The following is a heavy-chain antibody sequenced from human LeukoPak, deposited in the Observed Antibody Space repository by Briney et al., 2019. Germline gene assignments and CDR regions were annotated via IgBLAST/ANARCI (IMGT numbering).Heavy chain of an antibody. CDR2: IYYSGST. CDR3: ARNLAYCGGDCYSGYWYFDL. J-gene: IGHJ2*01. V-gene: IGHV4-30-4*01. D-gene: IGHD2-21*02. CDR1: GGSISSGDYY. Sequence: SQTLSLTCTVSGGSISSGDYYWSWIRQPPGTGLEWIGYIYYSGSTYYNPSLKSRVTISVGTSKNQFSLKLSSVTAADTAVYYCARNLAYCGGDCYSGYWYFDLWGRGTLVTVSS.